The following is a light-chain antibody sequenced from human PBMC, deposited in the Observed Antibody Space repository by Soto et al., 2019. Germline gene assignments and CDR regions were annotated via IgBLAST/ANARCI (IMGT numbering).Light chain of an antibody. CDR1: SSDVGSYNR. Sequence: QLVLTQPPSVSGSPGQSVTISCTGTSSDVGSYNRVSWYQQPPGTAPKLIIYEVSNRPSGVPDRFSGSKSANTASLTISGLQAEDEADYYCSSYTSSSTYVFGTGTQLTVL. V-gene: IGLV2-18*02. CDR3: SSYTSSSTYV. J-gene: IGLJ1*01. CDR2: EVS.